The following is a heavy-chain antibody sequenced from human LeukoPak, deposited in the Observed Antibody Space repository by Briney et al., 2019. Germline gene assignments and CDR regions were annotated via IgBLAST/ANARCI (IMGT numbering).Heavy chain of an antibody. CDR1: GYTFTGYY. D-gene: IGHD3-3*01. J-gene: IGHJ6*03. V-gene: IGHV1-2*02. CDR3: ARGGRFLEWLLNFCYYYYYMDV. CDR2: INPNSGGT. Sequence: ASVKVSCKASGYTFTGYYMHWVRQAPGQGLEWMGWINPNSGGTNYAQKFQGRVTMTRDTSISTAYMELSRLRSDDTAVYYCARGGRFLEWLLNFCYYYYYMDVWGKGTTVTVSS.